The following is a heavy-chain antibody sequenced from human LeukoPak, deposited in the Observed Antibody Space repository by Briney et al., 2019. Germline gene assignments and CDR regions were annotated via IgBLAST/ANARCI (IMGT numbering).Heavy chain of an antibody. J-gene: IGHJ4*02. V-gene: IGHV3-48*01. CDR2: ISSSSSTI. CDR1: GFMFSDYN. CDR3: AFSGSYGVY. Sequence: GGSLRLSCAASGFMFSDYNMNWVRQAPGKGLEWVSYISSSSSTIYYADSVEGRFTISRDNAKKSVYLQVNSLRAEDTAVYYCAFSGSYGVYWGQGTLVTVSS. D-gene: IGHD3-16*01.